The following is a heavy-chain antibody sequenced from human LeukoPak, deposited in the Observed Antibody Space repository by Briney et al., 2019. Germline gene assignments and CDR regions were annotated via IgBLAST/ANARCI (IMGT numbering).Heavy chain of an antibody. CDR3: ARDSDIVVVVDATDYYYGMAV. D-gene: IGHD2-15*01. Sequence: SETLSLTCTVSGGSISSYYWSWIRQPAGKGLEWIGRIYTSGSTNYNPSLKSRVTMSVDTSKNQFSLKLSSVTAADTAVYYCARDSDIVVVVDATDYYYGMAVWGQGTTVTVSS. CDR1: GGSISSYY. CDR2: IYTSGST. V-gene: IGHV4-4*07. J-gene: IGHJ6*02.